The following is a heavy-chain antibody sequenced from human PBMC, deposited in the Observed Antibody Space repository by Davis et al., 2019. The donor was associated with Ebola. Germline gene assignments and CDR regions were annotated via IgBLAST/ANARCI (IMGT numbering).Heavy chain of an antibody. D-gene: IGHD6-6*01. J-gene: IGHJ6*02. CDR1: GFTFSSYW. V-gene: IGHV3-7*03. Sequence: GESLKISCAASGFTFSSYWMSWVRQAPGKGLEWVANIKQDGSEKYYVDSVKGRFTISRDNAKNSLYLQMNSLRAEDTAVYYCARGGYSSSSGLNYYYGMDVWGQGTTVTVSS. CDR2: IKQDGSEK. CDR3: ARGGYSSSSGLNYYYGMDV.